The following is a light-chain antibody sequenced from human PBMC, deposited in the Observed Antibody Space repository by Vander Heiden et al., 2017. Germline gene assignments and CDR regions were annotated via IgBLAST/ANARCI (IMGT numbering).Light chain of an antibody. CDR1: SSNIGAGYD. J-gene: IGLJ3*02. CDR2: GNS. V-gene: IGLV1-40*01. CDR3: QSYDSSLSGFWV. Sequence: QSVQTQPPSVSGSPGQRVTIPCTGSSSNIGAGYDVHWYQQLPGTAPKLLIYGNSNRPSGVPDRFSGSKSGTSAYLAITGLQAEDEADYYCQSYDSSLSGFWVFGGGTKLTVL.